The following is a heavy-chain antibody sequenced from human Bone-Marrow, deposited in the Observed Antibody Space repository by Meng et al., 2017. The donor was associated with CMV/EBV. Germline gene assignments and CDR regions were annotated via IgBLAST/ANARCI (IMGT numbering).Heavy chain of an antibody. CDR2: ISSSSSYI. CDR1: GFTFSSYS. Sequence: GGSLRLSCAASGFTFSSYSMNWVRQAPGKGLEWVSSISSSSSYIYYADSVKGRFTISRDNAKNSLYLQMNSLRAEDTAVYYCARTGGGYSYDYYYYYGMDVWGQGTTVTVSS. V-gene: IGHV3-21*01. D-gene: IGHD5-18*01. CDR3: ARTGGGYSYDYYYYYGMDV. J-gene: IGHJ6*02.